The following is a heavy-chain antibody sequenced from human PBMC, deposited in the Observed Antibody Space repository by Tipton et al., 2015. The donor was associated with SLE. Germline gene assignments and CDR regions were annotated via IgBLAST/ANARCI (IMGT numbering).Heavy chain of an antibody. D-gene: IGHD6-25*01. J-gene: IGHJ3*02. CDR3: ARRGGDAFDI. V-gene: IGHV4-59*01. CDR1: GGSISSYY. Sequence: LRLSCTVSGGSISSYYWSWIRQPPGKGLEWIGYIYYSGSTNYNPSLKSRVTISVDTSKNQFSLKLGSVTAADTAVYYCARRGGDAFDIWGQGTMVTVSS. CDR2: IYYSGST.